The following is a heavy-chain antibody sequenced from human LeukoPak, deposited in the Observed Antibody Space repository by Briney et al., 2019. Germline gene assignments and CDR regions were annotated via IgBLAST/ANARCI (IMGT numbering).Heavy chain of an antibody. V-gene: IGHV1-46*01. Sequence: ASVKVSCKASRYTFTSYYMHWVRQAPGQGLEWMGIINPSGGSTSYAQKFQGRVTMTRDTSTSTVYMELSSLRSEDTAVYYCARGTHTLSIAAAGNFDYWGQGTLVTVSS. CDR2: INPSGGST. CDR3: ARGTHTLSIAAAGNFDY. CDR1: RYTFTSYY. D-gene: IGHD6-13*01. J-gene: IGHJ4*02.